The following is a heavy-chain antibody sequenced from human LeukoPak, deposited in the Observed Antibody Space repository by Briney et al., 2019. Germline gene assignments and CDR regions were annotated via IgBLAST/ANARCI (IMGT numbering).Heavy chain of an antibody. CDR1: GFTFSSYG. D-gene: IGHD2-2*01. J-gene: IGHJ4*02. CDR3: AKGSKLCDY. V-gene: IGHV3-30*18. Sequence: PGRSLRLPCAASGFTFSSYGMHWVRQAPGKGLEWVAVISYDGSNKYYADSVKGRFTISRDNSKNTLNLQMNSLRAEDTAVYYCAKGSKLCDYWGQGTLVTVSS. CDR2: ISYDGSNK.